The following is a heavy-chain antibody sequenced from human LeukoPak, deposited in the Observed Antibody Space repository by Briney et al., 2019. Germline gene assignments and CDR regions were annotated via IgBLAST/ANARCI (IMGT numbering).Heavy chain of an antibody. CDR3: AKLTRYGSGSYCDY. D-gene: IGHD3-10*01. CDR2: IRYDGSNK. CDR1: GFTFSSYG. J-gene: IGHJ4*02. V-gene: IGHV3-30*02. Sequence: PGGSLRLSCAASGFTFSSYGMHWVRQAPGKGLEWVAFIRYDGSNKYYADSVKGRFTISRDNSKNTLFLQMSSLRAEDTAVYYCAKLTRYGSGSYCDYWGQGTLVTVSS.